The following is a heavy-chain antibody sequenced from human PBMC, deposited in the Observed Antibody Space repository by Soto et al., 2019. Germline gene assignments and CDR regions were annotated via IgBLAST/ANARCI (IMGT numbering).Heavy chain of an antibody. Sequence: QVQLQESGPGLVKPSQTLSLTCTVSGGSISSGGYYWSWIRQHPGKGLEWIGYIYYIGRTYYNPSLESRVTISVDTSKNQFSLTLRSVPAADPAVYYCARLLWFGELSGYYGMDVWGQGTTVTVSS. CDR1: GGSISSGGYY. CDR2: IYYIGRT. J-gene: IGHJ6*02. D-gene: IGHD3-10*01. CDR3: ARLLWFGELSGYYGMDV. V-gene: IGHV4-31*03.